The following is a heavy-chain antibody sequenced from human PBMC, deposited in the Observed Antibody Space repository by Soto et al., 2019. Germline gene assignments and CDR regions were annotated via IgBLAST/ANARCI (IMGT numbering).Heavy chain of an antibody. V-gene: IGHV1-8*01. CDR2: MNPNSGNT. J-gene: IGHJ5*02. D-gene: IGHD3-3*02. Sequence: GASVKVSCKASGYTFTNYDINWVRQATGQGPEWMGWMNPNSGNTGYAQKFQGRVTMTRDTSISTAYMELSSLRSEDTAIYYCARALASGRSNWFDPWGQGTLVTVSS. CDR3: ARALASGRSNWFDP. CDR1: GYTFTNYD.